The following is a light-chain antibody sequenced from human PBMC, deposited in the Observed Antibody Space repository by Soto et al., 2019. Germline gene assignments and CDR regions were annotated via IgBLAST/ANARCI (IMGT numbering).Light chain of an antibody. CDR1: SSNIGSNY. CDR3: AAWDDSLSGVV. V-gene: IGLV1-47*01. J-gene: IGLJ2*01. Sequence: QLVLTQPPSASGTPGQRVTISCSGSSSNIGSNYVYWYQQLPGTTPKLLIYRNNQRPSGVPDRFSGSKSGTSAFLAISGLRSEDEADYYCAAWDDSLSGVVFGGGTQLTVL. CDR2: RNN.